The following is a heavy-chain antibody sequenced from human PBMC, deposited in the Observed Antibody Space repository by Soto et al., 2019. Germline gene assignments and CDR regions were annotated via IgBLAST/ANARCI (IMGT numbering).Heavy chain of an antibody. CDR1: GVSSGNYK. Sequence: QVQLQESGPGLVNPSETLSLTCTVSGVSSGNYKWSWIRQSPGKGLVWIGYIDDGGSTSYNPSLKSRVTMSVDTSTRQFSLNLRSVTAADTAVYYCVRQGFGNLHGLVDIWGQGTTVTVSS. CDR3: VRQGFGNLHGLVDI. V-gene: IGHV4-59*08. J-gene: IGHJ6*02. CDR2: IDDGGST. D-gene: IGHD3-10*01.